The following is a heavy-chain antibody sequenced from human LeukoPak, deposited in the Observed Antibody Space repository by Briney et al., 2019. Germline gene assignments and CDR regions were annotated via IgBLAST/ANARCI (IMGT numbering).Heavy chain of an antibody. J-gene: IGHJ4*02. CDR1: GFIFSSYD. D-gene: IGHD1-1*01. Sequence: PGRSLRLSCAASGFIFSSYDMHWVRQAPGKGLEWVAVISYDGSNKYYADSVKGRFTISRDNAKNSLYLQMNSLRAEDTAVYYCARGVPGDYWGQGTLVTVSS. V-gene: IGHV3-30*03. CDR2: ISYDGSNK. CDR3: ARGVPGDY.